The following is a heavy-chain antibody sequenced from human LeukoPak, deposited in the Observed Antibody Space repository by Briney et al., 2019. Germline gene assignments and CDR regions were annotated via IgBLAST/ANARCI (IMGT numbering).Heavy chain of an antibody. Sequence: GGSLRLSCTASGFTFSSYAMTWVRQAPGKGLEWVSSITGGGSDSFYADSVKGRFTISRDNSKHTLYLQLNSLRADDTAVYYCAEPSPWGNWFDAWGQGTLVTVSS. CDR1: GFTFSSYA. CDR3: AEPSPWGNWFDA. V-gene: IGHV3-23*01. J-gene: IGHJ5*02. CDR2: ITGGGSDS. D-gene: IGHD7-27*01.